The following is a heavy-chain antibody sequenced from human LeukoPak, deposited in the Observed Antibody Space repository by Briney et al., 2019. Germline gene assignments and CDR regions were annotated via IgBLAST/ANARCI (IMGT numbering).Heavy chain of an antibody. D-gene: IGHD3-3*01. CDR2: ISYDGSNK. Sequence: GRSLRLSCAASGFTFSSYAMHWVRQAPGKGLEWVAVISYDGSNKYYADSVKGRFTISRDNSKNTLYLQMNSLRAEDTAVYYCASGAEWLVADAFDIWGQGTMVTVSS. CDR1: GFTFSSYA. CDR3: ASGAEWLVADAFDI. V-gene: IGHV3-30-3*01. J-gene: IGHJ3*02.